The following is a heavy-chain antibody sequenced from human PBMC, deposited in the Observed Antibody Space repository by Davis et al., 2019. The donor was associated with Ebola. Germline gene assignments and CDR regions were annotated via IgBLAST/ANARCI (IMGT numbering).Heavy chain of an antibody. CDR3: ARADGYNTPPDY. Sequence: HTRGSLRLSCAASGFTFSKYWMHWVRQVPGKGLVWVARVSVDEITTTYADSVKDRFIISRDNTKNTLYLQVNSLRVEDTALYYCARADGYNTPPDYWGQGTLVTVSS. CDR2: VSVDEITT. J-gene: IGHJ4*02. V-gene: IGHV3-74*01. D-gene: IGHD3-10*01. CDR1: GFTFSKYW.